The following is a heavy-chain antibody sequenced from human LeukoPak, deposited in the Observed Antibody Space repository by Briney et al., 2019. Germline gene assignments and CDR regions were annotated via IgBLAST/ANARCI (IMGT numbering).Heavy chain of an antibody. J-gene: IGHJ4*02. CDR2: IDPNRDGT. V-gene: IGHV1-2*02. Sequence: ASVKVSCKASGYTFTSYGISWIRQAPGQGLEWMGWIDPNRDGTNYAQEFQGRVTMTRDTSISTAYMELTRLTSDDTAVYYCARVAAMAGVGWGDFDYWGQGTLVTVSS. CDR1: GYTFTSYG. CDR3: ARVAAMAGVGWGDFDY. D-gene: IGHD6-19*01.